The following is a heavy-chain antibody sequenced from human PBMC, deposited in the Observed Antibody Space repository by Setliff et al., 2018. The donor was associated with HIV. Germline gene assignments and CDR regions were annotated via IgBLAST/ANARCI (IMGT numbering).Heavy chain of an antibody. Sequence: SETLSLTCTVSGASITSHYWSWIRQSPGRELEWTGYIYSTGSTNYNPSLQSRVSISMDASKNQFSLTLTSLTATDTAVYYCARHRKDDYFLTAYFDSLGQGTVVTVSS. CDR2: IYSTGST. CDR3: ARHRKDDYFLTAYFDS. J-gene: IGHJ4*02. V-gene: IGHV4-59*08. D-gene: IGHD4-17*01. CDR1: GASITSHY.